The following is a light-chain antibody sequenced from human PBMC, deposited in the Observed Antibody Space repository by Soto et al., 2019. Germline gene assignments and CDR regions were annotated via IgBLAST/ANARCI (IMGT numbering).Light chain of an antibody. Sequence: QSVLTQPPSASGTPGQRVTISCSGSSSNIGSNYVYWYQQLPGTAPKLLIYRNNQQPSGVPDRFSGSKSGTSASLAISGLRSEDEADYYCAAWDDSLSAHVVFGGGTQLTVL. CDR2: RNN. CDR3: AAWDDSLSAHVV. CDR1: SSNIGSNY. J-gene: IGLJ2*01. V-gene: IGLV1-47*01.